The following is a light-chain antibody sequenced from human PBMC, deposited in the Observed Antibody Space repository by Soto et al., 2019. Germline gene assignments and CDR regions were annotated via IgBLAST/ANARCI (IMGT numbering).Light chain of an antibody. CDR3: QQYNSQST. J-gene: IGKJ1*01. CDR1: QSISSW. Sequence: DLQMTQSPSTLSASVGDSVTITCRASQSISSWLAWYQQKPGKAPKLLIYTASNLESGVPSRFRGSGSGTEFTLTITSLQPDDFATYYCQQYNSQSTFGQGTKVEIK. V-gene: IGKV1-5*03. CDR2: TAS.